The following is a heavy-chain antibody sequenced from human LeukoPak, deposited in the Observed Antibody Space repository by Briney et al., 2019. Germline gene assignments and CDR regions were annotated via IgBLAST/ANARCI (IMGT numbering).Heavy chain of an antibody. CDR1: GGSISSYY. Sequence: SETLSLTCAVFGGSISSYYWSWIRQPAGKGLEWIGRIHTSGSTNSNPSLKSRVTMSVDTSKNQFSLKLTSVTAADTAVYYCARHTNCDIWGQGTMVTVSS. CDR3: ARHTNCDI. J-gene: IGHJ3*02. CDR2: IHTSGST. D-gene: IGHD2-2*01. V-gene: IGHV4-4*07.